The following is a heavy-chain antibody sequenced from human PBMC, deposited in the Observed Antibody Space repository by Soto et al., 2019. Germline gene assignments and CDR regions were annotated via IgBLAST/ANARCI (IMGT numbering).Heavy chain of an antibody. CDR1: GFIFSSYA. CDR2: ISSSGTYT. J-gene: IGHJ3*02. Sequence: PGGSLRLSCAASGFIFSSYAMSWVRQAPGKGLEWVSFISSSGTYTYYADSLKGRFTISRDNAKDSLYLQMNSLRAEDTAVYYCARKKGDTFDIWGQGTMVTVS. V-gene: IGHV3-21*01. CDR3: ARKKGDTFDI.